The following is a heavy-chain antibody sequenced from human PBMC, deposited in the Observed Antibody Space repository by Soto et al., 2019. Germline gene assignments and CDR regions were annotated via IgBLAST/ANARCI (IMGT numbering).Heavy chain of an antibody. D-gene: IGHD6-13*01. J-gene: IGHJ5*02. V-gene: IGHV3-23*01. CDR1: GFTFSSYA. CDR3: AKDHLAAAGTNWFDP. Sequence: PGGSLRLSCAASGFTFSSYAMRWVRQAPGKGLEWVSAISGSGGSTYYADSVKGRFTISRDNSKNTLYLQMNSLRAEDTAVYYCAKDHLAAAGTNWFDPWGRGTLVTVSS. CDR2: ISGSGGST.